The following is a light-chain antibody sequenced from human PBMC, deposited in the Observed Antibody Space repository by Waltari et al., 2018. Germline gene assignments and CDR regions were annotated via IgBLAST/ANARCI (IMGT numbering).Light chain of an antibody. CDR3: QTGGHGTWV. Sequence: QLVLTQSPSASASLGASVKLTCTLSSGHSSNIVAWLQQQPGKGPRFLMKVNSDGSHSKGDEIPDRFSGSSSGAERYLTSSSVQSEDEADYYCQTGGHGTWVFGGGTKLTVL. J-gene: IGLJ3*02. CDR2: VNSDGSH. CDR1: SGHSSNI. V-gene: IGLV4-69*01.